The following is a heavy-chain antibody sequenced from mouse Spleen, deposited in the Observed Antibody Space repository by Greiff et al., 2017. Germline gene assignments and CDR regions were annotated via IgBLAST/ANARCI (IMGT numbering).Heavy chain of an antibody. D-gene: IGHD1-1*01. CDR2: IDPSDSYT. CDR1: GYTFTSYW. V-gene: IGHV1-69*01. J-gene: IGHJ2*01. Sequence: QVQLQQPGAELVMPGASVKLSCKASGYTFTSYWMHWVKQRPGQGLEWIGEIDPSDSYTNYNQKFKGKATLTVDKSSSTAYMQLSSLTSEDSAVYYCARYTTVVATRYFDYWGQGTTLTVSS. CDR3: ARYTTVVATRYFDY.